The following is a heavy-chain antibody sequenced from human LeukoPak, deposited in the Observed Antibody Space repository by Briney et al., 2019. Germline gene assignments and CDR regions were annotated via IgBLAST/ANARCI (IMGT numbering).Heavy chain of an antibody. Sequence: SETLSLTCTVSGGSISSYYWSWIRQPAGKGLEWIGRIYTSGSTNYNPSLKSRVTISVDTSKNQFSLKLSSVTAADTAVYYCAREALWFGLPMYYYYMDVWGKGTTVTISS. J-gene: IGHJ6*03. D-gene: IGHD3-10*01. CDR1: GGSISSYY. CDR2: IYTSGST. V-gene: IGHV4-4*07. CDR3: AREALWFGLPMYYYYMDV.